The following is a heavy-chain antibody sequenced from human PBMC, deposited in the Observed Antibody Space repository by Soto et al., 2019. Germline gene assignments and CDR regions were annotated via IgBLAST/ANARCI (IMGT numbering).Heavy chain of an antibody. CDR3: ARDFPNRGYSHYYYYYGMDV. V-gene: IGHV1-18*01. D-gene: IGHD3-22*01. J-gene: IGHJ6*02. Sequence: GREWMGWISAYNGNTNYAQKLQGRVTMTTDTSTSTAYMELRSLRSDDTAVYYCARDFPNRGYSHYYYYYGMDVWGQGTTVIGTS. CDR2: ISAYNGNT.